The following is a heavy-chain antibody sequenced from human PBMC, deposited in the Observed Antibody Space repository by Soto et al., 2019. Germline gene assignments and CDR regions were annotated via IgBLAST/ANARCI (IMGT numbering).Heavy chain of an antibody. Sequence: QLQLQESGSGLVKPSQTLSLTCAVSGGSISSGGYSWSWIRQPPGQGLEWIGYIYHSGSTYYNPSLKSRVTLSVDRSKNQFSLKLGSVTAADTAVYYCARVGWGGYDSWNYGMDVWGQGTTVTFSS. J-gene: IGHJ6*02. V-gene: IGHV4-30-2*01. CDR2: IYHSGST. CDR3: ARVGWGGYDSWNYGMDV. CDR1: GGSISSGGYS. D-gene: IGHD5-12*01.